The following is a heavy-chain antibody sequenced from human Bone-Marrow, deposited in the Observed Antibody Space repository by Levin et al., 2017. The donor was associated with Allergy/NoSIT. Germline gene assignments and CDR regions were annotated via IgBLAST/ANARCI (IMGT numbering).Heavy chain of an antibody. CDR2: ISYSGIT. CDR1: GASISSNTYH. J-gene: IGHJ5*02. Sequence: KPSETLSLTCTVSGASISSNTYHWGWIRQPPGKGLEWIGLISYSGITHYNPSLQSRVIMSVDTSKNQFSMNLESVTAADTAVYYCARRVDVSGSSPQDNWFDPWGQGTLVTVSS. D-gene: IGHD3-10*01. V-gene: IGHV4-39*01. CDR3: ARRVDVSGSSPQDNWFDP.